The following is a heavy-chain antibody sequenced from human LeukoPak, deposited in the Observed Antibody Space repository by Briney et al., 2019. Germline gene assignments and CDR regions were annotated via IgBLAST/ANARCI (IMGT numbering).Heavy chain of an antibody. V-gene: IGHV3-73*01. J-gene: IGHJ1*01. CDR2: IRSKANSYAT. D-gene: IGHD2/OR15-2a*01. CDR3: TRDPESH. Sequence: PGGSLRLSCAASGFTFSGSAIHWVRQASGKGLEWVGRIRSKANSYATTYAASVKGRFTISRDDSKNTAYLQMSSLKTEDTAVYYCTRDPESHWGQGTLVTVSS. CDR1: GFTFSGSA.